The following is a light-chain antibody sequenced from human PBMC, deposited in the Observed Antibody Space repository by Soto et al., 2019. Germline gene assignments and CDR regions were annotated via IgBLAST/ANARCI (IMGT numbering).Light chain of an antibody. CDR2: RNN. CDR1: SSNIGSNY. V-gene: IGLV1-47*01. J-gene: IGLJ1*01. CDR3: AAWDDSLSGPVV. Sequence: QPVLTQPPSASGTPGQRVTISCSGSSSNIGSNYVYWYQQLPGTAPKLLIYRNNQRPSGVPDRFSGSKSGTSASLAISGLRSEDEADYYCAAWDDSLSGPVVFGTGTKVTVL.